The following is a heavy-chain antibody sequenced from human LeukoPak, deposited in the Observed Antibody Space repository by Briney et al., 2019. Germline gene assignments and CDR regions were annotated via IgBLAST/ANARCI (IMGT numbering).Heavy chain of an antibody. CDR3: AREVPALLGYYYYGMDV. D-gene: IGHD2-2*01. CDR2: INPSGGST. CDR1: GYTFTSYY. J-gene: IGHJ6*02. V-gene: IGHV1-46*01. Sequence: ASVKVSCKASGYTFTSYYMHWVRQAPGQGLEWMGIINPSGGSTSYAQKFQGRVTMTRDTSTSTVYMELSSLRSKDTAVYYCAREVPALLGYYYYGMDVWGQGTTVTVSS.